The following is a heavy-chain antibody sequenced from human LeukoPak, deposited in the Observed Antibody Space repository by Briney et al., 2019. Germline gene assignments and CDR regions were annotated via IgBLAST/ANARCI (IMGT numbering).Heavy chain of an antibody. CDR1: GFTFSSYS. Sequence: PGGSLRLSCAASGFTFSSYSMNWVRQAPGKGLEWVSYISSSSSTIYYADSVKGRFTISRDNAKNSLYLQMNSLRAEDTAVYYCARDFSGRLNRPGYCSGGSCYPNNYYYYGMDVWGQGTTVTVSS. V-gene: IGHV3-48*01. D-gene: IGHD2-15*01. CDR2: ISSSSSTI. J-gene: IGHJ6*02. CDR3: ARDFSGRLNRPGYCSGGSCYPNNYYYYGMDV.